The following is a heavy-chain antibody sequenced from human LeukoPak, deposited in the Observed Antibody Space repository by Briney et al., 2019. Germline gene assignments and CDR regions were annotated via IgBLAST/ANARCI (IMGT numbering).Heavy chain of an antibody. CDR1: GFTFSNAW. V-gene: IGHV3-15*01. J-gene: IGHJ6*02. Sequence: PGGSLRLSCAASGFTFSNAWMIWVRQAPGKGLEWVGRIKSKTDGGTTDYAAPVKGRFTISRDDSKNTLYLQMNSLKTEDTAVYYCTTGYSSGWAWDYYYYGMDVWGQGTTVTVSS. CDR2: IKSKTDGGTT. D-gene: IGHD6-19*01. CDR3: TTGYSSGWAWDYYYYGMDV.